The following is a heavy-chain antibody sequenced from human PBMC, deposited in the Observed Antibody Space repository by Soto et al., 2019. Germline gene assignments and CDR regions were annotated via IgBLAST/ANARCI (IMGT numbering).Heavy chain of an antibody. Sequence: EVQLLESGGGLVQPGGSLRLSCAASGFTFSSYAMSWVRQAPGKGLEWVSAISGSGGSTDYADSVKGRFTISRDNSKNPLNQQKNSPGVEDTAVYYCAKDFAASCSWYSSDEFDIAGLGPMVTVSS. CDR2: ISGSGGST. V-gene: IGHV3-23*01. CDR3: AKDFAASCSWYSSDEFDI. D-gene: IGHD6-13*01. CDR1: GFTFSSYA. J-gene: IGHJ3*02.